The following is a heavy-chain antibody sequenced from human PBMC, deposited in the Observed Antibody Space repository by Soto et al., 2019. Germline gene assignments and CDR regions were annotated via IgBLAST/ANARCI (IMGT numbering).Heavy chain of an antibody. Sequence: LRLSCAASGFTFDDYAMHWVRQAPGKGLEWVSGISWNSGSIGYADSVKGRFTISRDNAKNSLYLQMNSLRAEDTALYYCAKDVAARPLNWFDPWGQGTLVTVSS. D-gene: IGHD6-6*01. V-gene: IGHV3-9*01. CDR1: GFTFDDYA. CDR3: AKDVAARPLNWFDP. CDR2: ISWNSGSI. J-gene: IGHJ5*02.